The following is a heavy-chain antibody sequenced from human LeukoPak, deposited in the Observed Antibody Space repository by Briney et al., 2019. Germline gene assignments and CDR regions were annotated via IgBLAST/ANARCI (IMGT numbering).Heavy chain of an antibody. CDR1: GGSISSSSYY. Sequence: SETLSLTSTVSGGSISSSSYYWGWIRQPPGKGLEWIGSIYYSGSTYYNPSLKSRVTISVDTSKNQFSLKLSSVTAADTAVYYCASFSGTPWGDLFDYWGQGTLVTVSS. CDR2: IYYSGST. V-gene: IGHV4-39*01. CDR3: ASFSGTPWGDLFDY. J-gene: IGHJ4*02. D-gene: IGHD2-21*02.